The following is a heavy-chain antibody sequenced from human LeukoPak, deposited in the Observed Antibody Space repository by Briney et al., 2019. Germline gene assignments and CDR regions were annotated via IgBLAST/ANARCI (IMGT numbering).Heavy chain of an antibody. CDR1: GYSISSDYY. CDR2: IYHSGST. CDR3: ARAFRGIFGVFEAFDI. D-gene: IGHD3-3*01. Sequence: SETLSLTCTVSGYSISSDYYWGWIRQPPGKGLEWIGSIYHSGSTYYNPSLKSRVTISIDTSKNQFSLKLSSVTAADTAVYYCARAFRGIFGVFEAFDIWGQGTMVTVSS. V-gene: IGHV4-38-2*02. J-gene: IGHJ3*02.